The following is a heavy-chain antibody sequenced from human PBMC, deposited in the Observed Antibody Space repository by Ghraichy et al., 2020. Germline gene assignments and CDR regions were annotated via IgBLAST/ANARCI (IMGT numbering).Heavy chain of an antibody. CDR1: GGSFSGYY. J-gene: IGHJ4*02. CDR3: ARGHSGLVVPRRGYFDY. Sequence: SETLSLTCAVYGGSFSGYYWSWIRQPPGKGLEWIGEINHSGSTNYNPSLKSRVTISVDTSKNQFSLKLSSVTAADTAVYYCARGHSGLVVPRRGYFDYWGQGTLVTVSS. CDR2: INHSGST. D-gene: IGHD2-8*02. V-gene: IGHV4-34*01.